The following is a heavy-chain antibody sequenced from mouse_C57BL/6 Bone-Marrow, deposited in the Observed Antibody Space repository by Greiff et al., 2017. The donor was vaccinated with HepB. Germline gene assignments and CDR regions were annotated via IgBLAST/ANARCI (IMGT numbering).Heavy chain of an antibody. CDR1: GFTFSDYY. CDR2: ISNGGGST. Sequence: EVKLVESGGGLVQPGGSLKLSCAASGFTFSDYYMYWVRQTPEKRLEWVAYISNGGGSTYYPDTVKGRFTISRDNAKNTLYLQMSRLKSEDTAMYYCARRPPYGNYWYFDVWGTGTTVTVSS. D-gene: IGHD2-1*01. J-gene: IGHJ1*03. CDR3: ARRPPYGNYWYFDV. V-gene: IGHV5-12*01.